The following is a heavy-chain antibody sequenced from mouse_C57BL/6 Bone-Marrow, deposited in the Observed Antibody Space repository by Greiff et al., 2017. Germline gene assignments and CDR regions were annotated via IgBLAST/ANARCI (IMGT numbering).Heavy chain of an antibody. CDR1: GYTFTSYW. J-gene: IGHJ2*01. Sequence: VQLQQPGAELVKPGASVKVSCKASGYTFTSYWMHRVKQRPGRGLEWIGRIHPSDSDTNYNQKFKGKATLTVDKSSSTAYMQLSSLTSEDSAVYYCASSSYYGRSFDYGGQGNTRTVSS. CDR3: ASSSYYGRSFDY. CDR2: IHPSDSDT. V-gene: IGHV1-74*01. D-gene: IGHD1-1*01.